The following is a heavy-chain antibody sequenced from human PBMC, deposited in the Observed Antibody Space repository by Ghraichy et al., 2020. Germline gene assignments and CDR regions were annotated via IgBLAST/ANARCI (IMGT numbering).Heavy chain of an antibody. CDR1: GYTFTSYG. CDR2: ISPYNGNT. D-gene: IGHD2/OR15-2a*01. CDR3: ARVYANRWYPVDY. J-gene: IGHJ4*02. Sequence: ASVKVSCRASGYTFTSYGISWVRQAPGQGPEWMGWISPYNGNTEYAKKIQGRVTMTTDTSTNMAYMELRSLRSDDTAVYYCARVYANRWYPVDYWGQGTLVTVSS. V-gene: IGHV1-18*01.